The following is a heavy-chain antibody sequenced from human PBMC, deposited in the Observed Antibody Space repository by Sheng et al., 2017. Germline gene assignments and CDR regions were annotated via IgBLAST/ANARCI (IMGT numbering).Heavy chain of an antibody. Sequence: QVQLVQSGGEVTKPGASVKVSCKASGYTFINYGISWVRQAPGQGLEWMGWTSADNGDTNYAQNFQGRVSMTTDTTTNTAYMELRNLRSDDTAIYYCARSRITGFYYYMDVWGQGTTVTVSS. D-gene: IGHD1-20*01. CDR2: TSADNGDT. J-gene: IGHJ6*03. V-gene: IGHV1-18*01. CDR3: ARSRITGFYYYMDV. CDR1: GYTFINYG.